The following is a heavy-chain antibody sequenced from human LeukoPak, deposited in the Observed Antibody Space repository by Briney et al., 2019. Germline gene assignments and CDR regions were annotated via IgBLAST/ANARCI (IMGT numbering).Heavy chain of an antibody. CDR1: GGSVSSLIY. V-gene: IGHV4-61*01. CDR2: MHNRGST. D-gene: IGHD3-10*01. CDR3: ARDRRRITMVRGVIMADYYGMDV. Sequence: SETLPLTCIVSGGSVSSLIYWSWIRQPPGKGLEWIGYMHNRGSTNYNPSLKSRVTISVDTSKNQFSLKLGSVTAADTAVYYCARDRRRITMVRGVIMADYYGMDVWGQGTTVTVSS. J-gene: IGHJ6*02.